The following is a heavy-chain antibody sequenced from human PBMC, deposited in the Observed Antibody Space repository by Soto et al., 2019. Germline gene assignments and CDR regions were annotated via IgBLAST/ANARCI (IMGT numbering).Heavy chain of an antibody. CDR3: ARDTKTSGGQHWAFNYFDS. CDR1: GFSFSISP. V-gene: IGHV3-30-3*01. Sequence: QVQLVESGGGVVQPGRSLRLSCAASGFSFSISPMHWVRQAPGKGPAWVARISYDGTNKFYADSVKGLFTISRDNSKSTLYLQVDSLRPEDAAVYYCARDTKTSGGQHWAFNYFDSWGQGTLVTVSS. J-gene: IGHJ4*02. D-gene: IGHD7-27*01. CDR2: ISYDGTNK.